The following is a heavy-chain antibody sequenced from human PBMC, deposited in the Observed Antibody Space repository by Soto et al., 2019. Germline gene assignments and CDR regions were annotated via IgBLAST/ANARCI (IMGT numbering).Heavy chain of an antibody. D-gene: IGHD2-2*01. CDR2: IYYSGST. CDR3: ATSTWFDP. CDR1: GGSISSRGYY. V-gene: IGHV4-39*01. J-gene: IGHJ5*02. Sequence: QLQLQESGPGLVKPSETLSLTCTVSGGSISSRGYYWGWIRQPPGKGLEWIGTIYYSGSTYYNPSLKSPVTISVDTSKNQFSLKLSYVTTADTAVYYCATSTWFDPWGQGTLVTVSS.